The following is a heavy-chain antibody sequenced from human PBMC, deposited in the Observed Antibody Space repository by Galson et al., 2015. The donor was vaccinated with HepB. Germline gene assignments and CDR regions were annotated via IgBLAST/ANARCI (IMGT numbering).Heavy chain of an antibody. Sequence: SLRLSCAASGFTFSSHALHWVRQTPGKGLEWVAIISSDGTSDHYADSVKGRFTISRDSSKNTLYLQMNTVGPEDTAIYHCAQGTYSNGGFSFLIDYWGQGTLVTVSS. CDR2: ISSDGTSD. V-gene: IGHV3-30-3*02. CDR1: GFTFSSHA. D-gene: IGHD2-15*01. CDR3: AQGTYSNGGFSFLIDY. J-gene: IGHJ4*02.